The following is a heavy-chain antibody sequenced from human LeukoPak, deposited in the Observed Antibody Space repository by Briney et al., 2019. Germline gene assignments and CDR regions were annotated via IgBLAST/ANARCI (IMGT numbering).Heavy chain of an antibody. J-gene: IGHJ4*02. CDR3: ARGAGQEWLSDYFDY. V-gene: IGHV3-30*01. CDR2: ISYDGSNK. CDR1: GFTLSSYA. Sequence: GGSLRLSCAASGFTLSSYAMHWVRQAPGKGLEWVAVISYDGSNKYYADSVKGRFTISRDNSKNTLYLQMNSLRAEDTAVYYCARGAGQEWLSDYFDYWGQGTLVTVSS. D-gene: IGHD3-3*01.